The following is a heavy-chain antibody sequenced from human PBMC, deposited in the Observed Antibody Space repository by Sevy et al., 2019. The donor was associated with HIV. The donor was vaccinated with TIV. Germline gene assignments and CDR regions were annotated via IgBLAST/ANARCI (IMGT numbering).Heavy chain of an antibody. CDR3: TRDRVGGIGFDS. J-gene: IGHJ4*02. D-gene: IGHD6-19*01. V-gene: IGHV3-21*01. Sequence: GGSLRLSCAASEFDFYTYSMCWVRQAPGKGLEWVSFINGNSRYIYYADSVKGRFTTSRDNANKLLHLEMNSLRVEDTGVYYCTRDRVGGIGFDSWGQGTLVTVSS. CDR2: INGNSRYI. CDR1: EFDFYTYS.